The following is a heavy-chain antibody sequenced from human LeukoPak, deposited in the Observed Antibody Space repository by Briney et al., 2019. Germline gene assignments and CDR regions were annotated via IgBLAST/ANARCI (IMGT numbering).Heavy chain of an antibody. CDR1: GGSISSSNW. Sequence: ASGTLSLTCAVSGGSISSSNWWSWVRQPPGKGLEWIGEIYHSGSTNYNPSLKSRVTISVDTSKNQFSLKLSSVTAADTAVYYCARVGMASVTVDYWGQGTLVTVSS. J-gene: IGHJ4*02. CDR3: ARVGMASVTVDY. D-gene: IGHD5-24*01. V-gene: IGHV4-4*02. CDR2: IYHSGST.